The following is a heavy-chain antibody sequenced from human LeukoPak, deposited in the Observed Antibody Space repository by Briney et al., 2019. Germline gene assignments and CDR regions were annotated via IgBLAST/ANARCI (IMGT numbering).Heavy chain of an antibody. Sequence: GGSLRLSCAASGFTFSNYFMHWVRQAPGRGLVWVSRINPDGTNTMYAGSVKGRFTISRDKAKNILYLQMNRLRDDETAVYYCATRVDATRWFDAWGEGSLVTVSS. CDR3: ATRVDATRWFDA. D-gene: IGHD2-15*01. J-gene: IGHJ5*02. CDR1: GFTFSNYF. CDR2: INPDGTNT. V-gene: IGHV3-74*03.